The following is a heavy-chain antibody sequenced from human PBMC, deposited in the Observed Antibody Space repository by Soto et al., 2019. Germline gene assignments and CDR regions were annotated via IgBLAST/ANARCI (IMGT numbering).Heavy chain of an antibody. Sequence: QVQLVQSGAEVKKPGSSMKISCKASGGLFSSYAISWVRQAPGQGLEWMGGINPSGGKTDYAQKFKGRVTLTSDTPTSTVYMELRSLRSEDTAIYYCARDEYHYGSGSSYSTLDDWGQGTLVTVSS. J-gene: IGHJ4*02. CDR2: INPSGGKT. CDR1: GGLFSSYA. D-gene: IGHD3-10*01. V-gene: IGHV1-69*06. CDR3: ARDEYHYGSGSSYSTLDD.